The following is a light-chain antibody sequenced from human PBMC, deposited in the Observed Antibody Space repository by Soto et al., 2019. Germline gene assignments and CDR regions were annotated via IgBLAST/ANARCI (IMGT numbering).Light chain of an antibody. CDR3: MQVLQTPFT. J-gene: IGKJ4*01. CDR2: LAS. V-gene: IGKV2-28*01. Sequence: DVVVTPSPLSLPVTPGEPASISCRSSQSLLHSNGYNYFAWFLQKAGQSPQLLIYLASSRASEVPDRFSGSGSGTDFTLKISRVEAEDVGVYYCMQVLQTPFTFGGGTKVDI. CDR1: QSLLHSNGYNY.